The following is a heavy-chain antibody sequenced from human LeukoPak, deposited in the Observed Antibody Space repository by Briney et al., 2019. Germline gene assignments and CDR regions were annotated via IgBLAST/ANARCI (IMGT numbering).Heavy chain of an antibody. CDR2: ISSSSSYI. Sequence: PGGSLRLSCAASGFTFSSYSMNWVRQAPGKGLEWVSSISSSSSYIYYADSVKGRFTISRDNAKNSLYLQMNSLRAEDTAVYYCARDFDYYDSSGYYSSLGGSQTDDAFDIWGQGTMVTVSS. D-gene: IGHD3-22*01. V-gene: IGHV3-21*01. CDR1: GFTFSSYS. J-gene: IGHJ3*02. CDR3: ARDFDYYDSSGYYSSLGGSQTDDAFDI.